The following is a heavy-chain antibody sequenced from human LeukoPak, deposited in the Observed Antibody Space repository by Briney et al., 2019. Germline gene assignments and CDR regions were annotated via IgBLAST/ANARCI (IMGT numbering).Heavy chain of an antibody. Sequence: ASVKVSCKASGYTFATYGFCWVRQAPGHGLEWMGWISANTGKTDYAQRYQGRVTLTTDTSASTAYMELRSLRPDDTAVYYCAKAAGDRMDYWGQGTLVTASS. D-gene: IGHD6-13*01. CDR1: GYTFATYG. CDR3: AKAAGDRMDY. J-gene: IGHJ4*02. CDR2: ISANTGKT. V-gene: IGHV1-18*01.